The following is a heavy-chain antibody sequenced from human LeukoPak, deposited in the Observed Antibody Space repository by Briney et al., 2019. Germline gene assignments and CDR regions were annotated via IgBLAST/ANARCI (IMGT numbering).Heavy chain of an antibody. CDR3: ARAVYPVYDY. D-gene: IGHD5/OR15-5a*01. J-gene: IGHJ4*02. CDR1: GGSVSGNSAS. CDR2: TYYRSKWYY. Sequence: SQTLSLTCAISGGSVSGNSASWNWTRQSPSRGLEWLGMTYYRSKWYYEYAVSVRSRITINPDTSKNQFSLHLNSVTPEDTAVYYCARAVYPVYDYWGQGTLVTVSS. V-gene: IGHV6-1*01.